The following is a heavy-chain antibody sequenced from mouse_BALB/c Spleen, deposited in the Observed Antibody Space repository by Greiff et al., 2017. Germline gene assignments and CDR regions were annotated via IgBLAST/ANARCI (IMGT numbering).Heavy chain of an antibody. CDR3: TRDRRDYDAMDY. J-gene: IGHJ4*01. V-gene: IGHV5-6-4*01. Sequence: EVMLVESGGGLVKPGGSLKLSCAASGFTFSSYTMSWVRQTPEKRLEWVATISSGGSYTYYPDSVKGRFTISRDNAKNTLYLQMSSLKSEDTAMYYCTRDRRDYDAMDYWGQGTSVTVSS. CDR1: GFTFSSYT. CDR2: ISSGGSYT.